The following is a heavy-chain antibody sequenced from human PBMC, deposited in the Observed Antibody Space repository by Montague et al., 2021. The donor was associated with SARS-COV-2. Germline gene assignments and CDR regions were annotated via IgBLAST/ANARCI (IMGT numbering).Heavy chain of an antibody. D-gene: IGHD5-12*01. CDR1: GGSFSGYY. CDR2: INHSGST. CDR3: AREVGRGYSGYEVDY. J-gene: IGHJ4*02. V-gene: IGHV4-34*01. Sequence: SETLSLTCAVYGGSFSGYYWSWIRQPPGKGLEWIGEINHSGSTNYNPSLKSRVTISVDTSKNQFSLKLSSVTAADTAVYYCAREVGRGYSGYEVDYWGQGTLVTVSS.